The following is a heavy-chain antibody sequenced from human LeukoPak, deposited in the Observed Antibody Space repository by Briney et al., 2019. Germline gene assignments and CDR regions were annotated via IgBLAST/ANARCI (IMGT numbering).Heavy chain of an antibody. D-gene: IGHD3-22*01. J-gene: IGHJ4*02. CDR1: GFTFSNAY. V-gene: IGHV3-15*01. Sequence: PGGSLRLSCAASGFTFSNAYMSWVRQAPGKGLEWVGRIKSKPDGGTTDYAAPVKGRFTISRDDSKNTLYLQMDSLKTEDTAVYYCTTDYYDRFDYWGQGTLVTVSS. CDR2: IKSKPDGGTT. CDR3: TTDYYDRFDY.